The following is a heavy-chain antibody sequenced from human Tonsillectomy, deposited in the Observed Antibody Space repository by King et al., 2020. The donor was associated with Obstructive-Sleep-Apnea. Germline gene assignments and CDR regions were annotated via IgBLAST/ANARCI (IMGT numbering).Heavy chain of an antibody. V-gene: IGHV3-7*03. D-gene: IGHD3-16*01. CDR3: VRDGAKDHYYYYGMDV. CDR1: GFIFSSYW. CDR2: IKEDGSEK. Sequence: VQLVEFGGGLVQRGGSLRLSCAASGFIFSSYWMSWVRQAPGKGLEWVASIKEDGSEKYYVDSVKGRYNIARDNAKNSLYLQMNSLRAEDTAVYYCVRDGAKDHYYYYGMDVWGQGTTVTVSS. J-gene: IGHJ6*02.